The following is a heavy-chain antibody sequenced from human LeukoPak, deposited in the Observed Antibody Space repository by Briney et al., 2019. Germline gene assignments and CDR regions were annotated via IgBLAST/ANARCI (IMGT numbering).Heavy chain of an antibody. D-gene: IGHD3-16*01. Sequence: ASVKVSCKASGYTFTSYYMHWVRQAPGQGLEWMGIINPSGGSTSYAQKFQGRVTMTRDTSTSTVYMELSSLRSEDTAVYYCAREPLHYGSYYYYYYGMDVWGQGTTVTVSS. CDR3: AREPLHYGSYYYYYYGMDV. CDR2: INPSGGST. J-gene: IGHJ6*02. V-gene: IGHV1-46*01. CDR1: GYTFTSYY.